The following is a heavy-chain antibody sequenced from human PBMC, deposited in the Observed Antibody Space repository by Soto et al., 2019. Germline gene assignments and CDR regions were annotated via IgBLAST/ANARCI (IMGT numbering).Heavy chain of an antibody. V-gene: IGHV6-1*01. CDR1: GDSVSSNSAA. CDR2: TYYRSKWYN. CDR3: ARRKEGDFWSGYYKAAGAFDI. D-gene: IGHD3-3*01. J-gene: IGHJ3*02. Sequence: SQTLSLTCAISGDSVSSNSAAWNWIRQSPSRGLEWLGRTYYRSKWYNDYAVSVKSRITINPDTSKNQFSLQLNSVTPEDTAVYYCARRKEGDFWSGYYKAAGAFDIWGQGTMVTVSS.